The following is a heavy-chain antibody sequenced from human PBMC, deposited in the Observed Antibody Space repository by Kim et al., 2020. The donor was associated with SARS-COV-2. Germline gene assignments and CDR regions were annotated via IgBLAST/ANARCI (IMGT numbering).Heavy chain of an antibody. V-gene: IGHV3-21*01. Sequence: GGSLRLSCAASGFTFSSYSMNWVRQAPGKGLEWVSSISSSSSYIYYADSVKGRFTISRDNAKNSLYLQMNSLRAEDTAVYYCARDFRGYYDLDYWGQGTLVTVSS. CDR1: GFTFSSYS. CDR2: ISSSSSYI. D-gene: IGHD3-22*01. J-gene: IGHJ4*02. CDR3: ARDFRGYYDLDY.